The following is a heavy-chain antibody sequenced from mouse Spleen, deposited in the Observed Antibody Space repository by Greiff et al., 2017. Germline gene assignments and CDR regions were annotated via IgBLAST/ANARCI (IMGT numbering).Heavy chain of an antibody. CDR2: IDPETGGT. V-gene: IGHV1-15*01. CDR3: TRNYYGSGVPPGFAY. Sequence: QVQLKESGAELVRPGASVTLSCKASGYTFTDYEMHWVKQTPVHGLEWIGAIDPETGGTAYNQKFKGKATLTADKSSSTAYMELRSLTSEDSAVYYCTRNYYGSGVPPGFAYWGQGTLVTVSA. CDR1: GYTFTDYE. D-gene: IGHD1-1*01. J-gene: IGHJ3*01.